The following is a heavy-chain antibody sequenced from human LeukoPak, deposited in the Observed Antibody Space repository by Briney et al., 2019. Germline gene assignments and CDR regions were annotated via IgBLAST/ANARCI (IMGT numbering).Heavy chain of an antibody. Sequence: GGSLRLSCAASGFTFSSYWMSWVRQAPGKGLEGWANINQDGSEKYYVDSVKGQFTISSDNAKNSLYLQMNSLRAEDTAVYYCARARRGYYFDYWGQGTLVTVSS. CDR3: ARARRGYYFDY. CDR2: INQDGSEK. V-gene: IGHV3-7*01. CDR1: GFTFSSYW. D-gene: IGHD3-16*01. J-gene: IGHJ4*02.